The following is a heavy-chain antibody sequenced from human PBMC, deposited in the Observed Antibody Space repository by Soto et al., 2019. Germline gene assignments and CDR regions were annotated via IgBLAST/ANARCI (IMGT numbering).Heavy chain of an antibody. CDR1: GFTFSSYG. D-gene: IGHD4-17*01. V-gene: IGHV3-33*01. CDR3: ARGATVTAYYFDQ. CDR2: IWYDGSNK. Sequence: QVQLVESGGGVVQPGRSLRLSCAASGFTFSSYGMHWVRQAPGKGLEWVAVIWYDGSNKYYGDSVKGRFTISRDNSKNTLYLQTNSLRAEDTAVYYCARGATVTAYYFDQWGQGTLVTVSS. J-gene: IGHJ4*02.